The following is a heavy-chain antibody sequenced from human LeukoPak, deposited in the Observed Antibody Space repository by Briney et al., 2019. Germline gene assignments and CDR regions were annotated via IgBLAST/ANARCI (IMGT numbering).Heavy chain of an antibody. V-gene: IGHV1-2*06. CDR3: ASPSAPGRAFDY. CDR2: ISPNSGGT. J-gene: IGHJ4*02. CDR1: GYTFTGYY. D-gene: IGHD3-10*01. Sequence: ASVKVSCKASGYTFTGYYMHWVRQAPGQGLEWMGRISPNSGGTNYAQKFQGRVTMTRDTSISTAYMELSRLRSDDTAVYYCASPSAPGRAFDYWGQGTLVTVSS.